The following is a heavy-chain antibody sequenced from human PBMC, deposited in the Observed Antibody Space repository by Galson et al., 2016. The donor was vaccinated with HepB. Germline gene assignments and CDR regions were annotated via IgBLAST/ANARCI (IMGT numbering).Heavy chain of an antibody. V-gene: IGHV3-74*01. J-gene: IGHJ4*02. CDR3: VRGLMAAPGTDY. D-gene: IGHD6-13*01. CDR1: RFTFSNYW. Sequence: SLRLSCAASRFTFSNYWMHWVRQAPGKGLVWVSDITTDGSDTRYADSVRGRFTIFRDNAKNTLYLQMDSLRAEDTAVYYCVRGLMAAPGTDYWGQGTLVTVSS. CDR2: ITTDGSDT.